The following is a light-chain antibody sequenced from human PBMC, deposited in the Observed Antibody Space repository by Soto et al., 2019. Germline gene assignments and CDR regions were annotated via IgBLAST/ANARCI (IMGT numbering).Light chain of an antibody. CDR1: QDIAIY. Sequence: IQLTQSRSSLSSSVGDRFTITCRASQDIAIYLAWYQQKPGEHPKILIYAESTLYGGVQSRFSGSGSGTDFTLKISRVEAEDVGVYYCMQALQNITLGPGTRLELK. CDR2: AES. J-gene: IGKJ5*01. CDR3: MQALQNIT. V-gene: IGKV1-9*01.